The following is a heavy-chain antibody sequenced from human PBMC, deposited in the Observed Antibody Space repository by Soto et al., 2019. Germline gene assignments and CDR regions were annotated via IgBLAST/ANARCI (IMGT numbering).Heavy chain of an antibody. CDR1: GGSFSDSY. Sequence: SETLSLTCAVFGGSFSDSYWSWIRQSPEKGLEWIGEITNSGSTYYNPSLKSRATISGDTSKNQFSLEVRAVTAADTAVYFCARGTTAIATRWLDSWGQGTLVTVYS. D-gene: IGHD1-1*01. J-gene: IGHJ5*01. CDR2: ITNSGST. V-gene: IGHV4-34*01. CDR3: ARGTTAIATRWLDS.